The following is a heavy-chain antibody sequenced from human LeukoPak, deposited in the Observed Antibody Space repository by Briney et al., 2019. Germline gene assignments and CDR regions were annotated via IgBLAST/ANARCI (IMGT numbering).Heavy chain of an antibody. J-gene: IGHJ6*02. D-gene: IGHD4-17*01. Sequence: PGGPLRLSCAASGFTFSSYAMTWVRQAPGKGLEWVSAISGSGGSTFHADSVKGRFTISRDNSKNTLYLQMNSLRAEDTAVYYCARGTVTFYYYYGMDVWGQGTTVTVSS. V-gene: IGHV3-23*01. CDR2: ISGSGGST. CDR3: ARGTVTFYYYYGMDV. CDR1: GFTFSSYA.